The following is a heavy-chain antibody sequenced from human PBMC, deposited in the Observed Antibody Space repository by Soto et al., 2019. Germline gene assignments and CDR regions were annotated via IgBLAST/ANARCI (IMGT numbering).Heavy chain of an antibody. J-gene: IGHJ4*01. Sequence: PSETLSLTCAVYGGSFSGYYWTWIRQPPGKGLEWIGEINHSGSTSYNPSLQSRVTISADVSKNQFSLDLRSVTAADTAVCYCARRWSGTDYWGQGTLVTVSS. CDR2: INHSGST. D-gene: IGHD3-10*01. V-gene: IGHV4-34*01. CDR1: GGSFSGYY. CDR3: ARRWSGTDY.